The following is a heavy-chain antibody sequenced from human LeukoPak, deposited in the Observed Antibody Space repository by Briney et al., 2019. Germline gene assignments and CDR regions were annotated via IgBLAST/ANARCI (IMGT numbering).Heavy chain of an antibody. Sequence: PGGSLRLSCSASGFTFSRYAMHWVRQAPGKGLEYVSAISSNGGSTYYADSVKGRFTISRDNSRNTLHLQVSSLRVEDTAVYYCVKDSSSGSYFDYWGQGTLVTASS. V-gene: IGHV3-64D*06. J-gene: IGHJ4*02. CDR3: VKDSSSGSYFDY. D-gene: IGHD3-10*01. CDR1: GFTFSRYA. CDR2: ISSNGGST.